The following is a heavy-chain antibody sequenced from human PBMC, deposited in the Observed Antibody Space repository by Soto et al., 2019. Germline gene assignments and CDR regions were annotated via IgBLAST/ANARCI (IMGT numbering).Heavy chain of an antibody. V-gene: IGHV3-23*01. CDR2: ISGSGGST. Sequence: EVQLLESGGGLVQPGGSLRLSCAASGFPFSSYAMSWVRQAPGKGLEWVSAISGSGGSTYYVVSVKGRFTISRDNSKNTLYLQMNSLRAEDTAVYYCATEVDGILAGHLDYWGQGTLVTVS. J-gene: IGHJ4*02. CDR3: ATEVDGILAGHLDY. CDR1: GFPFSSYA. D-gene: IGHD3-9*01.